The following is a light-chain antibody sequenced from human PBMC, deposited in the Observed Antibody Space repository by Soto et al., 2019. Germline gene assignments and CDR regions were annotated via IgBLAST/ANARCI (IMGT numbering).Light chain of an antibody. V-gene: IGKV1-27*01. Sequence: DIQMTQSPSSLSASVGDRVTITCRASRGIYTHLAWYQQKPGNAPKRLIYAASTLQSGVPSRFSASGSGTDFILTISALQSEDVGTYFCQPSNKAPWTFGPGTRV. CDR3: QPSNKAPWT. CDR2: AAS. CDR1: RGIYTH. J-gene: IGKJ1*01.